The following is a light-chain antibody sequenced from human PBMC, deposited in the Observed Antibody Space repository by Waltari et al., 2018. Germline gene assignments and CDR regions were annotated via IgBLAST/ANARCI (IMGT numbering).Light chain of an antibody. CDR2: GAS. CDR3: QQYGSSIMYT. J-gene: IGKJ2*01. V-gene: IGKV3-20*01. CDR1: QSLTKRY. Sequence: EVVLTQSPDTLSLSPGERATLSCRASQSLTKRYLAWYQQKPGQAPRPLIYGASSRAAGIPYRFSGSGAGTDFTLTISRLEPEDFAVYYCQQYGSSIMYTFGQGTKLEIK.